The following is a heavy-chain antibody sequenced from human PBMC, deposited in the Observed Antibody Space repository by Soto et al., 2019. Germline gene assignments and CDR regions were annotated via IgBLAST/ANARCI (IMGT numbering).Heavy chain of an antibody. CDR1: GFTFSSYG. CDR2: IWYDGSNK. CDR3: ARANYYGWGSKDY. D-gene: IGHD3-10*01. J-gene: IGHJ4*02. V-gene: IGHV3-33*01. Sequence: QVQLVESGGGVVQPGRSLRLSCAASGFTFSSYGMHWVRQAPGKGLEWVAVIWYDGSNKYYADSVKGRFTISRDNSKNTLYLEMICLRAEDTAVYYCARANYYGWGSKDYWGQGTLVTVSS.